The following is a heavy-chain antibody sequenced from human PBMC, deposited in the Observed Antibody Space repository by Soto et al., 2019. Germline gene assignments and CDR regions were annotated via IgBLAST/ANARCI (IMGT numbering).Heavy chain of an antibody. D-gene: IGHD2-21*02. CDR1: GGTFSSYA. CDR3: ARDRGPRAYCGGDCYSPDAFDI. V-gene: IGHV1-69*01. CDR2: IIPIFGTA. Sequence: QVQLVQSGAEVKKPGSSVKVSCKASGGTFSSYAISWVRQAPGQGHEWMGGIIPIFGTANYAQKFQGRVTITADESTSTAYMELSSLRSEDTAVYYCARDRGPRAYCGGDCYSPDAFDIWGQGTMVTVSS. J-gene: IGHJ3*02.